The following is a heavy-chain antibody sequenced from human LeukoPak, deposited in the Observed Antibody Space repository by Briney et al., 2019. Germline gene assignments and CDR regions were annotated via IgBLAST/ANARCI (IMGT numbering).Heavy chain of an antibody. J-gene: IGHJ4*02. CDR1: GFTFSRHG. CDR3: AKDGGRAAAGTVDS. D-gene: IGHD6-13*01. V-gene: IGHV3-30*18. CDR2: VSSDGNSK. Sequence: PGGSLRLSCAPSGFTFSRHGMHWVRQAPGKGLEWVAVVSSDGNSKYYADSMKGRFTISRDNSKNTLYLQINSLRADDTAVFYCAKDGGRAAAGTVDSWGQGALVTVSS.